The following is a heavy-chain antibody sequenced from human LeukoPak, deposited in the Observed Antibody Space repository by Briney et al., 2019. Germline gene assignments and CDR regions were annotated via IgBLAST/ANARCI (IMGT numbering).Heavy chain of an antibody. V-gene: IGHV4-59*08. CDR2: IYYSGST. CDR3: ARIVSSGWYYYYMDV. D-gene: IGHD6-19*01. J-gene: IGHJ6*03. Sequence: SETLSLTCTVSGGSISSYYWSWIRQPPGKGLEWIGYIYYSGSTNYNPSLKSRVTISVDTSKNQFSLKLSFVTAADTAVYYCARIVSSGWYYYYMDVWGKGTTVTVSS. CDR1: GGSISSYY.